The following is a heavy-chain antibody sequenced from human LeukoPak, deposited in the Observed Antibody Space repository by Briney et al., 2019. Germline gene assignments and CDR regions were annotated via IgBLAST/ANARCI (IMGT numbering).Heavy chain of an antibody. CDR3: AKARIAAAGTGAFDV. CDR2: FIATDGSA. D-gene: IGHD6-13*01. CDR1: GFTFSSYG. J-gene: IGHJ3*01. Sequence: RGGSLRLSCAASGFTFSSYGMTWVRQAPGKGLELVSAFIATDGSAQYAESVRGRFTISGDNSKNSLYLQMNSLRDEDTAVYFCAKARIAAAGTGAFDVWGQGTMVTVYS. V-gene: IGHV3-23*01.